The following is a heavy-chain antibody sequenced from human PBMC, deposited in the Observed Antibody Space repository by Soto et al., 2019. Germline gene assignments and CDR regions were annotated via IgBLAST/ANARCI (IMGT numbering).Heavy chain of an antibody. CDR1: DGFFIGYD. CDR3: ARDKITGLFDY. D-gene: IGHD2-8*02. V-gene: IGHV4-34*01. Sequence: PSETPYISCAVYDGFFIGYDCTYIRYPPGPRLEWIGEINHSGSTNYNPSLKSRVTISVDTSKNQFSLKLTSVTAADTAVYYCARDKITGLFDYWGQGTLVTVSS. J-gene: IGHJ4*02. CDR2: INHSGST.